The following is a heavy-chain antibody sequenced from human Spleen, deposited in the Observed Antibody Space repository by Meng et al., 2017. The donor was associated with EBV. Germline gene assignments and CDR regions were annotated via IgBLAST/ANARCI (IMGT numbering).Heavy chain of an antibody. V-gene: IGHV1-18*01. J-gene: IGHJ4*02. D-gene: IGHD3-22*01. CDR3: ARDQDSSGYLYYFDF. Sequence: QVQLEQSGDELKKPGASLKVSCKASGYTFNYYGITWVRQAPGQGLEWMGWISAYNGATNYAQKFQGRVTMTTDTSTSTAYMELRSLRSDDTAVYYCARDQDSSGYLYYFDFWGQGTLVTVSS. CDR1: GYTFNYYG. CDR2: ISAYNGAT.